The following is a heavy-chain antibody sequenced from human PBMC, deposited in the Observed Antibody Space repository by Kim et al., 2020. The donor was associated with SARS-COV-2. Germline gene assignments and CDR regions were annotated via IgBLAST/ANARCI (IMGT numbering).Heavy chain of an antibody. CDR2: ISWNSGSI. Sequence: GGSLRLSCAASGFTFDDYAMHWVRQAPGKGLEWVSSISWNSGSIGYADSVKGRFTISRDNAKNSLYLQMNSLRPEDTALYYCAKALSADTIFVVANYGMDVWGQGTPVTVSS. CDR1: GFTFDDYA. D-gene: IGHD3-3*01. V-gene: IGHV3-9*01. CDR3: AKALSADTIFVVANYGMDV. J-gene: IGHJ6*02.